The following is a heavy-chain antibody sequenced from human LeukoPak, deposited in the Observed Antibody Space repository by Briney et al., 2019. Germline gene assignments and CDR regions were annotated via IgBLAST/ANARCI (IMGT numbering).Heavy chain of an antibody. D-gene: IGHD2/OR15-2a*01. Sequence: PSETLSLNCAVSGDSSSSYYWSWIRQPAGKGLEWIGRMYTSGSTNYNPSLKSRVTMSVDTSKNQFSLRLSSVTAADTAVYYCARDLLGLLNYWGQGTLVTVSS. CDR1: GDSSSSYY. CDR3: ARDLLGLLNY. V-gene: IGHV4-4*07. CDR2: MYTSGST. J-gene: IGHJ4*02.